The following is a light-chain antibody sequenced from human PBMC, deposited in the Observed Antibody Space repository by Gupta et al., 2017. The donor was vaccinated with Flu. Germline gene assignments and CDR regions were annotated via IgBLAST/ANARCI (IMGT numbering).Light chain of an antibody. CDR2: WAS. V-gene: IGKV4-1*01. CDR3: LQYDSDPPYT. J-gene: IGKJ2*01. CDR1: RSGLYSSNNKNY. Sequence: DIVMTQSPDSLTVSLGERATINCKSSRSGLYSSNNKNYLAWYQQKPGQPPKVLIYWASAREAGVPARFSGSGGGTDFTLTISSLQEEDVAVYYCLQYDSDPPYTFGQGTKMEIK.